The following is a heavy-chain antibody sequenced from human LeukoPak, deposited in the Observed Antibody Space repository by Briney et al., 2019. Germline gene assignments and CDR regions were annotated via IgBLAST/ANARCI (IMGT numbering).Heavy chain of an antibody. D-gene: IGHD5-18*01. CDR2: IKQDGSEK. Sequence: GGSLRLSCAASGFSFSNYWMTWVRQAPGKGLEWVANIKQDGSEKYYLGSVKGRFTISRDNAKNSLYLRMNSLRAEDTAVYYCASQQYTYGYLLAYWGQGILVTVSS. V-gene: IGHV3-7*01. J-gene: IGHJ4*02. CDR1: GFSFSNYW. CDR3: ASQQYTYGYLLAY.